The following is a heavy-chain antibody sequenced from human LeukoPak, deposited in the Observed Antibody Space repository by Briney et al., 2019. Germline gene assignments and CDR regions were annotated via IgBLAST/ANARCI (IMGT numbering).Heavy chain of an antibody. CDR2: ISACNGYT. CDR1: GYTFTSYG. V-gene: IGHV1-18*01. Sequence: ASVKDSCKASGYTFTSYGISWVRQAPGQGLEWMGWISACNGYTNYTHKLLGRVTMTTDTSRSTAYMEPRSLRSDATAVYYCAAAMDTAMVTYYWGQGPLVTVYS. D-gene: IGHD5-18*01. J-gene: IGHJ4*02. CDR3: AAAMDTAMVTYY.